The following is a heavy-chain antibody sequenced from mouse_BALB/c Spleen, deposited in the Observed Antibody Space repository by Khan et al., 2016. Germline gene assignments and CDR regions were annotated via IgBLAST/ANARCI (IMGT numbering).Heavy chain of an antibody. Sequence: QVQLQQSGAELMKPGASVKISCKATGYTFRTHWIEWVKQRPGHGLEWIGEILPGSGSVTYHEKFKDKATFTAETSSITAYMQLSSLTSEDSAVYYCAKWVLGAMDYWGQGTSVTVSS. CDR1: GYTFRTHW. CDR3: AKWVLGAMDY. V-gene: IGHV1-9*01. D-gene: IGHD2-14*01. J-gene: IGHJ4*01. CDR2: ILPGSGSV.